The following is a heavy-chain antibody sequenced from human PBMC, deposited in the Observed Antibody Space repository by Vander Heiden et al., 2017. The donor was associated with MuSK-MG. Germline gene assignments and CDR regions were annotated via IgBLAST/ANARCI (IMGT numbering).Heavy chain of an antibody. J-gene: IGHJ4*02. CDR3: VKDRKD. CDR2: ISGGGDTT. V-gene: IGHV3-23*01. Sequence: EVQVLVSGGLSVQPVGSLSLSCAASGFTFSSSAMSWLPQAPGKGLNWVSSISGGGDTTYCADSVKGRFSISRDNSKKALYVEMNSLRGEETAGYYCVKDRKDWCQGPLVTVFS. CDR1: GFTFSSSA.